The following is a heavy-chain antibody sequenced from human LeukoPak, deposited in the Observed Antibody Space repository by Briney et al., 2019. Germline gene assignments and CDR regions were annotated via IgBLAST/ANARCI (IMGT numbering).Heavy chain of an antibody. D-gene: IGHD2-2*02. CDR3: ARDLRCSSTSCYTEGWFDP. V-gene: IGHV3-7*01. Sequence: GRSLRLSCAASGFTFSTYWMSWVRQAPGKGLEWVANIKEDGSEKYYVDSVKGRFTISRDNAKNSLYLQMNSLRAEDTAVYYCARDLRCSSTSCYTEGWFDPWGQGTLVTVSS. CDR1: GFTFSTYW. J-gene: IGHJ5*02. CDR2: IKEDGSEK.